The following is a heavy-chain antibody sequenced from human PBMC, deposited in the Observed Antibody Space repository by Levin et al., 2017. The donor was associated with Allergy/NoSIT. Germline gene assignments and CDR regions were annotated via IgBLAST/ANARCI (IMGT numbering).Heavy chain of an antibody. D-gene: IGHD5-12*01. J-gene: IGHJ6*02. CDR2: ISYDGSNK. V-gene: IGHV3-30*18. CDR1: RFTFSSYG. Sequence: GESLKISCAASRFTFSSYGMHWVRQAPGKGLEWVTTISYDGSNKYYADSVQGRFTISRDNSKNTLYLQMNSLRAEDTAVYYCAKEADWDIVATIPDGMDVWGQGTTVTVSS. CDR3: AKEADWDIVATIPDGMDV.